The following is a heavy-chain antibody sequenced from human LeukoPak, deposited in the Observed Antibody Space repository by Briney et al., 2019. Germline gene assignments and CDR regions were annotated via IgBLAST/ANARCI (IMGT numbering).Heavy chain of an antibody. V-gene: IGHV4-39*07. J-gene: IGHJ4*02. D-gene: IGHD2-8*01. CDR1: GGSISSSSYY. Sequence: SETLSLTCTVSGGSISSSSYYWGWIRQPPGKGLEWIGSIYYSGSTYYNPSLKSRVTISVDTSKNQFSLKLSSVTAADTAVYYCAREMGCTNGVCYMIDYWDQGTLVTVSS. CDR2: IYYSGST. CDR3: AREMGCTNGVCYMIDY.